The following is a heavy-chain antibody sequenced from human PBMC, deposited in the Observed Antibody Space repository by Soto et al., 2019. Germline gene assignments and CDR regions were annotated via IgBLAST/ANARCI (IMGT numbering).Heavy chain of an antibody. CDR1: GYMFNTYG. J-gene: IGHJ4*02. D-gene: IGHD3-10*01. CDR2: ISVYNGNI. Sequence: QVQLLQSGAEVKKPGASVKVSCKASGYMFNTYGITRVRQAPGQGLEWMGWISVYNGNIDYAQKFEGRVTMTIDTSTSTAYMELKSLTSDDTAVYYCARTYGSGDYFLPFEYWGQGTPVSVSS. CDR3: ARTYGSGDYFLPFEY. V-gene: IGHV1-18*01.